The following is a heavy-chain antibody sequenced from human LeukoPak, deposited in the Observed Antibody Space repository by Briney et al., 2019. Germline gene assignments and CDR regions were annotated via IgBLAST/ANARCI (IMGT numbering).Heavy chain of an antibody. CDR3: AASVVVVAARDY. CDR1: GGSFSGYY. V-gene: IGHV4-34*01. Sequence: SETLSLTCAVYGGSFSGYYWSWIRQPPGKGLEWIGGINHSGSTNYNPSLKSRVTISVDTSKNQFSLKLSSVTAADTAVYYCAASVVVVAARDYWGQGALVTVSS. CDR2: INHSGST. J-gene: IGHJ4*02. D-gene: IGHD2-15*01.